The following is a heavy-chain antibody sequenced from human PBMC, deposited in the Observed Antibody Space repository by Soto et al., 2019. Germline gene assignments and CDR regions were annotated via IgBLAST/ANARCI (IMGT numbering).Heavy chain of an antibody. V-gene: IGHV4-30-2*01. CDR2: IYHTGAA. CDR1: GGSIDSGGYS. J-gene: IGHJ5*02. D-gene: IGHD2-21*01. CDR3: VRASYILPFGP. Sequence: QLQLQESGSGLVKPSQTLSLTCAVSGGSIDSGGYSWNWIRQPPGKGLEWIGYIYHTGAAHYNASLEGRVSLSVDMSKNQFSLQMTSVTAADTAVYYCVRASYILPFGPWGQGIFVTVSS.